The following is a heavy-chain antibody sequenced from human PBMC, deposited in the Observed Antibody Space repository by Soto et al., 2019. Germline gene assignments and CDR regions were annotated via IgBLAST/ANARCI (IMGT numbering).Heavy chain of an antibody. V-gene: IGHV1-45*01. Sequence: QMQLVQSGPEVRKTGSSVKVSCTASGWTFTYRYLHWVRQAPGQALEWLGWLTPYNGNLKYAQNFKGRLTITRQSSLSTTYMELSGLRSEDTAVYYCARAALNDDIMYFESWGQGTLVTVSS. D-gene: IGHD1-1*01. J-gene: IGHJ4*02. CDR2: LTPYNGNL. CDR3: ARAALNDDIMYFES. CDR1: GWTFTYRY.